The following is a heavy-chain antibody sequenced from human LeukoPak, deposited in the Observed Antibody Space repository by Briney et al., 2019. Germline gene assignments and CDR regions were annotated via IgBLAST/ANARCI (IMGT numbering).Heavy chain of an antibody. V-gene: IGHV4-59*01. CDR3: ARRDSTYWYFDV. CDR1: GGPISSYY. J-gene: IGHJ2*01. CDR2: IYYSGST. D-gene: IGHD2/OR15-2a*01. Sequence: KPSETLSLTCTVSGGPISSYYWSWIRQPPGKGLEWIGYIYYSGSTNYNPSLKSRVTISVDTSKNQFSLKLSSVTAADTAVYYCARRDSTYWYFDVWGRGTLVTVSS.